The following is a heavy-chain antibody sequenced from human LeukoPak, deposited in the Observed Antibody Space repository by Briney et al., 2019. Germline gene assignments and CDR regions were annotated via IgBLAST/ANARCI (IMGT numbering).Heavy chain of an antibody. D-gene: IGHD6-13*01. CDR3: ARAYSSSWYFNWFDP. V-gene: IGHV4-38-2*02. Sequence: TSETLSLTCTVSGYSISSGYYWGWLRQPPEKGLGWIGSIYHSGSTYYNPSLKSRVIISVDTSKNQFSLKLSSVTAADTAVYYCARAYSSSWYFNWFDPWGQGTLVIVSS. CDR2: IYHSGST. J-gene: IGHJ5*02. CDR1: GYSISSGYY.